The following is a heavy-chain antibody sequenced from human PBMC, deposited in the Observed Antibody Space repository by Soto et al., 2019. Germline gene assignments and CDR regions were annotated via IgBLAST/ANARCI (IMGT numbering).Heavy chain of an antibody. CDR3: ARSVFP. CDR1: GASIVDLG. J-gene: IGHJ5*02. Sequence: PSETLPAPYTVVGASIVDLGWNWIRQHPGKGLEWIEYIYYGGSTYYNPSLKSRVTILVDTSKNQFALKLSSVTAADTAVYYCARSVFPWGQGTLVTVSS. CDR2: IYYGGST. V-gene: IGHV4-31*03.